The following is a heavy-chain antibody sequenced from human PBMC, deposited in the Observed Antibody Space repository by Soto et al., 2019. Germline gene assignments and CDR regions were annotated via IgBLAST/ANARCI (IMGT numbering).Heavy chain of an antibody. CDR1: GFTFSSYW. CDR3: ARDPKRRDGYNFDS. Sequence: GGSLRLSCAASGFTFSSYWMSWVRQAPGKGLEWVANIKQDGSEKYYVDSVKGRFSVSRDNAKKVLFLQMNSLRVDDTAVYYCARDPKRRDGYNFDSWGRGALVTVSS. D-gene: IGHD5-12*01. J-gene: IGHJ4*02. CDR2: IKQDGSEK. V-gene: IGHV3-7*03.